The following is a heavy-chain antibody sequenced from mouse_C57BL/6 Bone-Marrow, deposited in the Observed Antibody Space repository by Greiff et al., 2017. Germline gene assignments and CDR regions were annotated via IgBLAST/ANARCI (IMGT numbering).Heavy chain of an antibody. CDR2: INPNNGGT. J-gene: IGHJ4*01. V-gene: IGHV1-26*01. CDR3: ARYVYYYGSSYPHY. CDR1: GYTFTDYY. Sequence: EVQLQQSGPELVKPGASLKISCKASGYTFTDYYMNWVKQSHGKSLEWIGDINPNNGGTSYNQKFKGKATLTVDKSSSTAYMELRSLTSEDSAVYYCARYVYYYGSSYPHYWGQGTSVTVSS. D-gene: IGHD1-1*01.